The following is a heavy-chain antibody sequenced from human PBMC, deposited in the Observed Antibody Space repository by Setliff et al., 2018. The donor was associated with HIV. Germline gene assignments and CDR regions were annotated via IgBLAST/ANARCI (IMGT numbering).Heavy chain of an antibody. CDR2: INHSGST. CDR1: GGSFSGYY. J-gene: IGHJ5*02. Sequence: SETLSLTCAVYGGSFSGYYWSWIRQHPGKGLEWIGEINHSGSTNYNPSLKSRVTISLDTSKNQFSLRLISVTAADTAVYYCAKVAVTGFCSTTSCENWLDPWGQGALVTVSS. V-gene: IGHV4-34*01. CDR3: AKVAVTGFCSTTSCENWLDP. D-gene: IGHD2-2*01.